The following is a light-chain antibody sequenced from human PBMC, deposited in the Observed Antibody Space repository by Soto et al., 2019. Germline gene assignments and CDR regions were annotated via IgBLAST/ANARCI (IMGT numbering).Light chain of an antibody. CDR3: QQYGSSRT. V-gene: IGKV3-20*01. CDR2: GAS. J-gene: IGKJ1*01. CDR1: QSVSSSY. Sequence: EIVLTQSPGTLSLSPGERATLSCRASQSVSSSYLAWYQQKPGQAPRLLIYGASSRATGIPDRFSGSGSGTDFTLTISGLEPEDFAEYYCQQYGSSRTFGQGTKVEIK.